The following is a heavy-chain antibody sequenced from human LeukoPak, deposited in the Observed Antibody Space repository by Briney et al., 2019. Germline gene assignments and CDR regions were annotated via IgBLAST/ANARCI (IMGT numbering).Heavy chain of an antibody. CDR3: ARGTSRDDSSGYYALFDY. J-gene: IGHJ4*02. CDR2: IYYSGST. CDR1: GGSISSGGYY. Sequence: SETLSLTCTVSGGSISSGGYYWSWIRQHPGQGLEWIGYIYYSGSTYYNPSLKSRVTISVDTSKNQFSLKLSSVTAADTAVYYCARGTSRDDSSGYYALFDYWGQGTLVTVSS. D-gene: IGHD3-22*01. V-gene: IGHV4-31*03.